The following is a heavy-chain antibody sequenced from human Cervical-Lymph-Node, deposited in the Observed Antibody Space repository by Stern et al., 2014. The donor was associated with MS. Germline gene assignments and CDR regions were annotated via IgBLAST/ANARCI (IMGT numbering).Heavy chain of an antibody. J-gene: IGHJ6*02. V-gene: IGHV1-2*02. Sequence: VPLVESGAEMRKPGASVQVSCKASGYSFSDYYIQWVRQATGQGLEWMGWINPNSGGTIHAQKFQGRVSMTRDTSFSTAYLVLSSLTSDDTAVYYCARGKVDYYYALDVWGQGTTVTVSS. CDR1: GYSFSDYY. CDR3: ARGKVDYYYALDV. CDR2: INPNSGGT.